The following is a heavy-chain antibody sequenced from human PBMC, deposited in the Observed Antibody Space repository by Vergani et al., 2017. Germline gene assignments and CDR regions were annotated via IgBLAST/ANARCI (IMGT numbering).Heavy chain of an antibody. V-gene: IGHV3-7*01. Sequence: EVQLVESGGGLVQPGGSLRLSCAASGFTFSSYWMSWVRQAPGKGLEWVANIKQDGSEKYYVDSVKGRFTISRDNAKNSLYLQMNSLSAEDTAVYYCARGVSSGWPHYYYSYMDVWGKGTTVTVSS. CDR3: ARGVSSGWPHYYYSYMDV. D-gene: IGHD6-19*01. CDR2: IKQDGSEK. CDR1: GFTFSSYW. J-gene: IGHJ6*03.